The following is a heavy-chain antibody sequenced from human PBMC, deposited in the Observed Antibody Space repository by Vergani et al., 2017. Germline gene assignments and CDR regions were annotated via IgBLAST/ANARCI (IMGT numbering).Heavy chain of an antibody. D-gene: IGHD3-22*01. Sequence: EVQLVQSGAEVKKPGESLKISCKGSGYSFTSYWIGWVRQMPGKGLEWMGIIYPGDSDTRYSPSFQGQVTISADKSIRTAYLPWSSLKASDTAMYYCERRSGYYDSSGAQDAFDIWGQGTMVTVSS. CDR3: ERRSGYYDSSGAQDAFDI. V-gene: IGHV5-51*01. CDR1: GYSFTSYW. J-gene: IGHJ3*02. CDR2: IYPGDSDT.